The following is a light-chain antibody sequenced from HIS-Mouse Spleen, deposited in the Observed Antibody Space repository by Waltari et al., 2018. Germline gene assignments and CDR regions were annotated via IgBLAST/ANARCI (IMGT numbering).Light chain of an antibody. V-gene: IGLV3-10*01. CDR2: EDS. CDR3: YSTDSSGNHRV. Sequence: SYELTQPPSVSVSPGQTARITCPGDALPKKYAYWYQQKSGQAPVLVIYEDSKRPSGIPVRFSGSISGTMATLTISGAQVEDEADYYCYSTDSSGNHRVFGGGTKLTVL. J-gene: IGLJ2*01. CDR1: ALPKKY.